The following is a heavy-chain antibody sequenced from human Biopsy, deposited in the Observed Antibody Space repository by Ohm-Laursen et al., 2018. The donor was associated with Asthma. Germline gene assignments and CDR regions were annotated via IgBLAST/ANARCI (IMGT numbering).Heavy chain of an antibody. J-gene: IGHJ4*02. Sequence: GTLSLTCTVSGGSMSSSSYYWGWIRQPPGKGMEWIGSMYHSGSPYYHPSLKSRATISVDTSKNQLSLKMSSVTAADTAVYFCVRHQYSSSWSTFDYWGQGALVTVS. V-gene: IGHV4-39*01. CDR2: MYHSGSP. CDR1: GGSMSSSSYY. CDR3: VRHQYSSSWSTFDY. D-gene: IGHD3-22*01.